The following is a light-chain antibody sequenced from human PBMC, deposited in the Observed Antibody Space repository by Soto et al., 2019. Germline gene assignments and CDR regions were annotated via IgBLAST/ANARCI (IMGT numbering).Light chain of an antibody. CDR3: QRYKDGPLT. CDR1: HSVSSN. V-gene: IGKV3-15*01. Sequence: EIVMTQPPATLSVSPQDRATLSCTASHSVSSNLVWYQQKPGHVPRLLIYGASTRATGFPARFSGSGSGTEFPLPVSSRQSEDFAVYHCQRYKDGPLTFGGGAKVEI. J-gene: IGKJ4*01. CDR2: GAS.